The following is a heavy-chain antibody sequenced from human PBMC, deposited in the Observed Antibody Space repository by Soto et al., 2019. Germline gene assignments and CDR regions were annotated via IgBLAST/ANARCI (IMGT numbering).Heavy chain of an antibody. CDR1: GFSLSTSGVG. CDR2: IYWDDDK. D-gene: IGHD5-18*01. J-gene: IGHJ6*03. Sequence: SGPTLVKPTQTLTLTCTFSGFSLSTSGVGVGWIRQPPGKALEWLALIYWDDDKRYSPSLKSRLTITKDTSKNQVVLTMTNMDPVDTATYYCAHLYSYGYNNTNYYYYYMDVWGKGTTVTVSS. V-gene: IGHV2-5*02. CDR3: AHLYSYGYNNTNYYYYYMDV.